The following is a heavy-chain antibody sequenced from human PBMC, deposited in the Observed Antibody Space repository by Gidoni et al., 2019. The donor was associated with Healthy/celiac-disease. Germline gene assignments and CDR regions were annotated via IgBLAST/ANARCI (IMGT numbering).Heavy chain of an antibody. J-gene: IGHJ4*02. V-gene: IGHV3-30*18. CDR2: ISYDGSNK. D-gene: IGHD2-21*02. CDR3: AKPSDLYCGGDCYFDY. Sequence: QVQLVVPGGGVVQPGRSLRLSCAASGFTFSSYGMHWVRQAPGKGLEWVAVISYDGSNKYYADSVKGRFTISRDNSKNTLYLQMNSLRAEDTAVYYCAKPSDLYCGGDCYFDYWGQGTLVTVSS. CDR1: GFTFSSYG.